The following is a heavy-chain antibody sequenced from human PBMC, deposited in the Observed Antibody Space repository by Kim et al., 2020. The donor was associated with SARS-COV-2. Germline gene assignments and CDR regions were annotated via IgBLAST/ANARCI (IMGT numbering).Heavy chain of an antibody. Sequence: ASVKVSCKASGDTFTNYHMHWVRQAPGQGLEWMAIINPISGHTRYAQKFQGRVTMTWDTSTSTFYMELSSLRSEDTALYSCARDSGTWALDIWGQGKMVTVSS. D-gene: IGHD5-12*01. J-gene: IGHJ3*02. CDR3: ARDSGTWALDI. CDR1: GDTFTNYH. V-gene: IGHV1-46*01. CDR2: INPISGHT.